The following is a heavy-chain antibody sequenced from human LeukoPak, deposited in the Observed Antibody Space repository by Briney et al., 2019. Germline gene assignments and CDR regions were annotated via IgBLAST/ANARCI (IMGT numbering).Heavy chain of an antibody. V-gene: IGHV3-30*02. CDR1: GFYFANYA. CDR3: AKDRWLQGYFDY. Sequence: GGSLRLSCAASGFYFANYAMSWVRQAPGKGLEWVAFIRHDGSNKYYADSVKGRCTISRDNSKKTVYLQMNSLRTEDTAVYYCAKDRWLQGYFDYWGQGTLVTVSS. J-gene: IGHJ4*02. D-gene: IGHD5-24*01. CDR2: IRHDGSNK.